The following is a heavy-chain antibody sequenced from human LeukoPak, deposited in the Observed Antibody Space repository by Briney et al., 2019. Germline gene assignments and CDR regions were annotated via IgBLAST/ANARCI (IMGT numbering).Heavy chain of an antibody. Sequence: GASVKVSCKASGYTFISYGISWVRQAPGQGLEWMGWISAYSGNTNYAQKLQGRVTMTTDTSTSTAYMELRSLRSDDTAVYYCARAVGCGDSRGAFDIWGQGTMVTVSS. CDR1: GYTFISYG. CDR3: ARAVGCGDSRGAFDI. D-gene: IGHD2-21*02. J-gene: IGHJ3*02. CDR2: ISAYSGNT. V-gene: IGHV1-18*01.